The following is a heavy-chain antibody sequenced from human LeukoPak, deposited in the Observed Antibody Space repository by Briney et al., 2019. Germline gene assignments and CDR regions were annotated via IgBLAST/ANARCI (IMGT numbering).Heavy chain of an antibody. J-gene: IGHJ4*02. CDR2: ISGSGVIT. V-gene: IGHV3-23*01. D-gene: IGHD1-7*01. CDR1: GFTFSSHG. Sequence: PGGSLRLSCAASGFTFSSHGMNWVRQAPGRGLEWVSGISGSGVITYYADSVKGRFTISRDNSKNTLYLQMNSLRAEDTAVYYCAKGSSRITGTTGFDYWGQGTLVTVSS. CDR3: AKGSSRITGTTGFDY.